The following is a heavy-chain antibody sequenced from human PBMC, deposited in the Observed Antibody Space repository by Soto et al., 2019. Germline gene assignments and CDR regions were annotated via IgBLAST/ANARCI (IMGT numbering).Heavy chain of an antibody. CDR2: IYYSGST. J-gene: IGHJ5*02. CDR1: GGSISSGDYY. V-gene: IGHV4-30-4*01. CDR3: AREALDCGGDCYSAWFDP. D-gene: IGHD2-21*02. Sequence: QVQLQESGPGLVKPSQTLSLTCTVSGGSISSGDYYWSWIRQPPGKGLEWIGYIYYSGSTYYNPSLKSRVTISVDTSKNQFSLKLSSVTAADTAVYYCAREALDCGGDCYSAWFDPWGQGTLVTVSS.